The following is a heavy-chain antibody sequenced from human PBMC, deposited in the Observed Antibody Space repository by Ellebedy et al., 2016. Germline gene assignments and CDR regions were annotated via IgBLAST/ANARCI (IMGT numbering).Heavy chain of an antibody. CDR1: GFTFSTYW. Sequence: GESLKISXAASGFTFSTYWMHWVRQAPGKGLVWVSHINQDGSITGYADSVKGRFTVSRDNAKNTLYLQMSSLRAEDTAVYYCARAKLWYPLGDFDYWGQGTLVTVSS. CDR2: INQDGSIT. J-gene: IGHJ4*02. D-gene: IGHD3-10*01. V-gene: IGHV3-74*01. CDR3: ARAKLWYPLGDFDY.